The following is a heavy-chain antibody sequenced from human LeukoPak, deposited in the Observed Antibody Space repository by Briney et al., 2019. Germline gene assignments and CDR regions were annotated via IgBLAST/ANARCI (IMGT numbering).Heavy chain of an antibody. V-gene: IGHV3-33*01. CDR3: ARGNIVGATVDY. J-gene: IGHJ4*02. CDR1: GFTFSSYG. Sequence: GGSLRLSCAASGFTFSSYGMHWVRQAPGKGLEWVAVIWYDGSNKYYADSVKGRFTISRDNSKSTLYLQMNSLRAEDTAVYYCARGNIVGATVDYWGQGTLVTVSS. CDR2: IWYDGSNK. D-gene: IGHD1-26*01.